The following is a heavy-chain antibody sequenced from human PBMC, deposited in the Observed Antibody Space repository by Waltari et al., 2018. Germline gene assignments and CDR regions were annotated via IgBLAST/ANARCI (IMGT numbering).Heavy chain of an antibody. CDR2: IYYFQYSGRT. V-gene: IGHV4-39*07. Sequence: QLQLQESGPGLVKPSETLSLSCTVSGDSISSTSYNWGWIRQPPGKGLEWIGSIYYFQYSGRTYYNPSLKSRVTISVDTSKNQFSLKLNSVTAADTAMYYCVRDLHYCSRNNCYFDYWGQGTLVTVSS. CDR3: VRDLHYCSRNNCYFDY. J-gene: IGHJ4*02. CDR1: GDSISSTSYN. D-gene: IGHD2-2*01.